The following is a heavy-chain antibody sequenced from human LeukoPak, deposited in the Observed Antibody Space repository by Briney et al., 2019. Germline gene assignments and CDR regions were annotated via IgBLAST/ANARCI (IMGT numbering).Heavy chain of an antibody. Sequence: GASVKVSCKASGGTFISYAISWVRQAPGQGLEWMGWISAYNGNTDYAQKLQGRVTMTTDTSTSTAYMELRSLRSDDTAVYYCAREGFITIFGVVIKDHFDYWGQGTLVTVSS. V-gene: IGHV1-18*01. CDR2: ISAYNGNT. CDR1: GGTFISYA. J-gene: IGHJ4*02. D-gene: IGHD3-3*01. CDR3: AREGFITIFGVVIKDHFDY.